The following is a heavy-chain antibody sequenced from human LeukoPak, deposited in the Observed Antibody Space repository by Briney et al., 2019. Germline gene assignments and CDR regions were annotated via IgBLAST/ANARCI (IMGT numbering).Heavy chain of an antibody. V-gene: IGHV3-23*01. J-gene: IGHJ4*02. CDR2: IKAGGGDP. Sequence: GGSLRLPCADSGFTFSTYAMGWVRQAPGKGLEWVSSIKAGGGDPFYADSVKGRVTISRDNSKNTLFLQLNSLRAEDTAVYYCAKGGHDFNPFYWWGQGTLVTVSS. CDR1: GFTFSTYA. CDR3: AKGGHDFNPFYW. D-gene: IGHD2-15*01.